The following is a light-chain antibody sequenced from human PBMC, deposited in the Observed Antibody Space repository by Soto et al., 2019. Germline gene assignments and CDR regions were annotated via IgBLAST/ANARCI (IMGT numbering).Light chain of an antibody. Sequence: QSVLTQPPSVSGAPGQRVTISCTGSSSNIGAGYAVHWYQQFPGIAPNLLVDDNTNRPSGVPDRFSGSKSGTSASLAITGLQAADEADYYCHSYDSSLSGSVFGGGTKLTVL. CDR3: HSYDSSLSGSV. CDR2: DNT. CDR1: SSNIGAGYA. V-gene: IGLV1-40*01. J-gene: IGLJ2*01.